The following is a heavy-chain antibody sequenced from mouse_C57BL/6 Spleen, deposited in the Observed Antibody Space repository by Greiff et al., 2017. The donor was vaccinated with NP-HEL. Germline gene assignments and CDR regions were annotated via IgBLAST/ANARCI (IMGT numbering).Heavy chain of an antibody. J-gene: IGHJ2*01. CDR2: IDPSDSYT. V-gene: IGHV1-69*01. Sequence: QVQLQQPGAELVMPGASVKLSCKASGYTFTSYWMHWVKQRPGQGLEWIGEIDPSDSYTNYNQKFKGKSTLTVDKSSSTAYMQLSSLTSEDSAVYYCARGVGSSHYFDYWGQGTTLTVSS. CDR1: GYTFTSYW. CDR3: ARGVGSSHYFDY. D-gene: IGHD1-1*01.